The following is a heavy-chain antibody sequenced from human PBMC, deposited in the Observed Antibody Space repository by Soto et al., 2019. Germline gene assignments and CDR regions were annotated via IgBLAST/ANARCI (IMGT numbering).Heavy chain of an antibody. CDR2: IYPGDSDT. CDR3: ASTSIAAAGKDYNWFDP. V-gene: IGHV5-51*01. CDR1: GYSFTNYW. J-gene: IGHJ5*02. Sequence: GESLKNSCKGSGYSFTNYWIGWVRQMPGKALEWMGIIYPGDSDTRYSPSFQGQVTISADKSISTAYLQWSSLKASDTAMYYCASTSIAAAGKDYNWFDPWGQGALVTVSS. D-gene: IGHD6-13*01.